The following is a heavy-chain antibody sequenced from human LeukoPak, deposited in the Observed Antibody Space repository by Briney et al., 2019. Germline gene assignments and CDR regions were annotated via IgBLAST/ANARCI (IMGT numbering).Heavy chain of an antibody. CDR3: ARGQQYLGPPVHGNGFDI. D-gene: IGHD6-13*01. V-gene: IGHV1-2*07. Sequence: ASVKVSFKASEYTFTAYYIHWVRQAPGQGLEWMGWIIPSSGGTNYEHKFQGRVTMTRDTSITTVYMELNSLRSDDTAVFYCARGQQYLGPPVHGNGFDIWGQGTMVSVSS. J-gene: IGHJ3*02. CDR2: IIPSSGGT. CDR1: EYTFTAYY.